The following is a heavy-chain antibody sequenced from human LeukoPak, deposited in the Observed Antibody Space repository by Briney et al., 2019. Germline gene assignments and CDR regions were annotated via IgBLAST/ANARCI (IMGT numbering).Heavy chain of an antibody. CDR3: ATTAAVGTRLAWFDP. J-gene: IGHJ5*02. Sequence: PSETLSLTCVVSGGSISSYNWWSWVRQPPGKGLEWIGEIYHSGSTNYNPSLKSRVTISLDKSKNQFSLKLSSVTAADTAVYYCATTAAVGTRLAWFDPWGQGTLVTVSS. D-gene: IGHD6-13*01. CDR1: GGSISSYNW. V-gene: IGHV4-4*02. CDR2: IYHSGST.